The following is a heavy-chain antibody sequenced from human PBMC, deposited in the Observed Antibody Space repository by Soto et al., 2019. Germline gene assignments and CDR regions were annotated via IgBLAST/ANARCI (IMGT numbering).Heavy chain of an antibody. J-gene: IGHJ4*02. CDR2: IYHSGST. CDR1: GGSISSGGYS. Sequence: SETLSLTCAVSGGSISSGGYSWSWIRQPPGKGLEWIGYIYHSGSTYYNPSLKSRVTISVDRSKNQYSLKLNTVTTADTAVYYCARGGNSDSWIDYWGQGTLVTVSS. D-gene: IGHD1-20*01. V-gene: IGHV4-30-2*01. CDR3: ARGGNSDSWIDY.